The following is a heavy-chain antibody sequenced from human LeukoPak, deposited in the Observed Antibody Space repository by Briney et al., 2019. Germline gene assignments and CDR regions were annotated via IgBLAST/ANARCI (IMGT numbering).Heavy chain of an antibody. V-gene: IGHV4-39*01. D-gene: IGHD1-26*01. J-gene: IGHJ4*02. CDR2: MYSGGTT. Sequence: SETLSLTCSVSGCSISRGTYYWGWIRQAAGKGLEWIGSMYSGGTTYYSPSLKSRVTISVDTSKNQFSLRLTSVTAADTAVYYCVRLIRGSYSGSPDVWGQGTLVTVSS. CDR3: VRLIRGSYSGSPDV. CDR1: GCSISRGTYY.